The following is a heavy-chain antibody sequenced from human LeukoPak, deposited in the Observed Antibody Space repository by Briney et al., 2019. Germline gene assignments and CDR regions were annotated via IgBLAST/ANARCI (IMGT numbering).Heavy chain of an antibody. J-gene: IGHJ4*02. CDR2: IKEDGSAK. CDR1: GFSFSKYW. Sequence: GGSLRLSCAASGFSFSKYWMSWVRQAPGKGLEWVANIKEDGSAKYYVDSLKGRFTISRDNAKNSLYLQMNSLRAEDTAVYYCAKDHGRDYYGSGRYDYWGQGTLVTVSS. CDR3: AKDHGRDYYGSGRYDY. D-gene: IGHD3-10*01. V-gene: IGHV3-7*01.